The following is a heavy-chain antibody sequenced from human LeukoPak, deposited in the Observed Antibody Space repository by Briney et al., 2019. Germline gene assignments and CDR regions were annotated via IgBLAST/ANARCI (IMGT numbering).Heavy chain of an antibody. Sequence: GASVKVSCKASGYTFNTYYIHWVRQAPGQGLEWMGIINPSGGSTIYTQKFQGRVTMTRDMSTSTVYMELSSLRSEDTAVYYCARDGLGSGWFDPWGQGTLVTVSS. CDR1: GYTFNTYY. CDR2: INPSGGST. D-gene: IGHD3-10*01. V-gene: IGHV1-46*02. J-gene: IGHJ5*02. CDR3: ARDGLGSGWFDP.